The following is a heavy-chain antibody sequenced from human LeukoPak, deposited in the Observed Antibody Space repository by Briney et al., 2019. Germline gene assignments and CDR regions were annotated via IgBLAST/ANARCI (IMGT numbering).Heavy chain of an antibody. V-gene: IGHV4-34*01. CDR3: ARHAYGGTQLRPAYFDY. CDR1: GGSFSGYY. J-gene: IGHJ4*02. CDR2: INHSRRT. Sequence: SETLSLTCAVYGGSFSGYYWNWIRQPPGKGLEWIGEINHSRRTNYNPSLKSRVTISVDTSKNQFSLKLSSVTAADTAVYYCARHAYGGTQLRPAYFDYWGQGTLVTVSS. D-gene: IGHD4-23*01.